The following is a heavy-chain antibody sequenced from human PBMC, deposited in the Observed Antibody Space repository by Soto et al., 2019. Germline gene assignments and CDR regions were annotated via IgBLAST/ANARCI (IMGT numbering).Heavy chain of an antibody. D-gene: IGHD3-10*01. CDR1: GFTFSSYA. Sequence: PVGSLRLSCAASGFTFSSYAMSWVRQAPGKGLEWVSAISGSGGSTYYADSVKGRFTISRDNSKNTLYLQMNSLRAEDTAVYYCAKGFGVRGVITAGDAFDIWGQGTMVTVSS. CDR3: AKGFGVRGVITAGDAFDI. V-gene: IGHV3-23*01. CDR2: ISGSGGST. J-gene: IGHJ3*02.